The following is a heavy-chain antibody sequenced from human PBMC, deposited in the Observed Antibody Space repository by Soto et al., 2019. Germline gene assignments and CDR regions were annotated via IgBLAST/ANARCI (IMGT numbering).Heavy chain of an antibody. V-gene: IGHV1-24*01. D-gene: IGHD3-10*01. J-gene: IGHJ4*02. Sequence: ASVKVSCKVSGYTLTELSMHWVRQAPGKGLEWMGGFDPEDCETIYAKKFQGRVTMTEDTPTYTAYMELSSLSSEDTAMYYGSTHPEGHRGSPLWGQGTLVTVSS. CDR3: STHPEGHRGSPL. CDR1: GYTLTELS. CDR2: FDPEDCET.